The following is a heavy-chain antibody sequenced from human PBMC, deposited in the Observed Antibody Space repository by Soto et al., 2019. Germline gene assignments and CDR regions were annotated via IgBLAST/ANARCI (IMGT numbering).Heavy chain of an antibody. CDR2: VSYDGSNK. J-gene: IGHJ2*01. V-gene: IGHV3-30-3*01. CDR3: ARTRGDCISTSGYGHYWDFAA. CDR1: GFTFSSYT. Sequence: QVQLVESGGGVVQPGRSLRLSCAASGFTFSSYTMHWVRQAPGKGLEWVAVVSYDGSNKYYADSVKGRFTISRDDSKTTLDLQMNSLRLECTAVYYCARTRGDCISTSGYGHYWDFAAWGRGSLVSVSS. D-gene: IGHD2-2*01.